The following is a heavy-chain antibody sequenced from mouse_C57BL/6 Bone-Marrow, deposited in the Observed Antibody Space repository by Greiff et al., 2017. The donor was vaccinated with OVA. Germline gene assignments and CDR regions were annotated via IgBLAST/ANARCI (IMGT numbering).Heavy chain of an antibody. V-gene: IGHV1-66*01. D-gene: IGHD2-3*01. CDR2: IYPGSGNT. CDR1: GYSFTSYY. J-gene: IGHJ2*01. CDR3: GWGYYFDY. Sequence: VKLVESGPELVKPGASVKISCKASGYSFTSYYIHWVKQRPGQGLEWIGWIYPGSGNTKYNEKFKGKATLTADTSSSTAYMQLSSLTSEDSAVYYCGWGYYFDYWGQGTTLTVSS.